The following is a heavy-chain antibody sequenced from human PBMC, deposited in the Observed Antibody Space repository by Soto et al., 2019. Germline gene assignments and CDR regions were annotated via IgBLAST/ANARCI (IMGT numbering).Heavy chain of an antibody. D-gene: IGHD3-22*01. J-gene: IGHJ4*02. CDR1: GYTFTGYY. CDR2: INPNSGGT. Sequence: ASVKVSCKASGYTFTGYYMHWVRQAPGQGLEWMGWINPNSGGTNYAQKFQGWVTMTRDTSISTAYMELSRLRSDDTAVYYCARDAYYYDSSVLNYWGQGTLVTVSS. CDR3: ARDAYYYDSSVLNY. V-gene: IGHV1-2*04.